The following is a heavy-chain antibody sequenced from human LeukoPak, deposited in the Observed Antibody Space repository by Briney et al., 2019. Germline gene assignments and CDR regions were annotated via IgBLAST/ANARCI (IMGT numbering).Heavy chain of an antibody. CDR2: IRSSSSYI. D-gene: IGHD3-22*01. CDR1: GFTFNKYS. V-gene: IGHV3-21*01. J-gene: IGHJ4*02. Sequence: GGSLRLSCAASGFTFNKYSMNWVRQAPGKGLEWVSSIRSSSSYIYYADSVKGRFTISRDNAKNTLYLQMNSLRAEDTAVYYCARDKEDSSGFPLGYWGQGTLVTVSS. CDR3: ARDKEDSSGFPLGY.